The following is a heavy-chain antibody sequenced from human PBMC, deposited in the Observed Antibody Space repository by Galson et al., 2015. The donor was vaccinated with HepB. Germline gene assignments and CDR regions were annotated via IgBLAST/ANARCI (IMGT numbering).Heavy chain of an antibody. CDR2: IYYSGST. J-gene: IGHJ6*03. CDR1: GGSISSGGYY. V-gene: IGHV4-31*03. Sequence: LSLTCTVSGGSISSGGYYWSWLRQHPGKGLEWIGYIYYSGSTYYNPSLKSRVTISVDTSKNQFSLKLSSVTAADTAVYYCATDDYSNRAPFGSYYYYYMDVWGKGTTVTVSS. D-gene: IGHD4-11*01. CDR3: ATDDYSNRAPFGSYYYYYMDV.